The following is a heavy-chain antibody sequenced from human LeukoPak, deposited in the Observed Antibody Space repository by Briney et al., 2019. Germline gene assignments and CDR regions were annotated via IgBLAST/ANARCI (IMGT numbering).Heavy chain of an antibody. D-gene: IGHD3-22*01. CDR3: ARHGDNDYYDSSVNWFDP. V-gene: IGHV1-69*06. CDR1: GGTFSSYA. Sequence: GSSVKVSCKASGGTFSSYAISWVRQAPGQGLEWMGGIIPIFGTANYAQKFQGRVTITADKSTSTAYMELSSLRSEDTAVYYCARHGDNDYYDSSVNWFDPWGQGTLVTVSS. J-gene: IGHJ5*02. CDR2: IIPIFGTA.